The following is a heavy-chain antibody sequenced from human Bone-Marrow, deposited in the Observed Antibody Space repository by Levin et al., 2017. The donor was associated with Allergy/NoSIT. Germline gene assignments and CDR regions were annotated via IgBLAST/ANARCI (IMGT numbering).Heavy chain of an antibody. CDR1: GLMVSDNY. Sequence: GGSLRLSCAASGLMVSDNYMTWVRQAPGKGLEWVALVYRGGATYYADVVKGRFTISRDNSKNTMGLQMKDLRPEDTAVYYCARMIYDVLTTYMDVWGEGTAVTVSS. CDR3: ARMIYDVLTTYMDV. D-gene: IGHD3-9*01. CDR2: VYRGGAT. V-gene: IGHV3-66*02. J-gene: IGHJ6*03.